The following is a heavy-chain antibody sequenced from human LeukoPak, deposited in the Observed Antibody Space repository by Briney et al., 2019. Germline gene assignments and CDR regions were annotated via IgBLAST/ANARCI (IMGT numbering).Heavy chain of an antibody. CDR2: IKEDGSEK. J-gene: IGHJ3*02. Sequence: AGGSLRLSCVASGFTFSSYWVSWVRQAPGKGLEWVANIKEDGSEKYYMESVKGRFTISRDNAKNSLYLQMNSLRAEDTAVYYCAREVQYQPDAFDIWGQGTMVTVSS. CDR3: AREVQYQPDAFDI. D-gene: IGHD2-2*01. CDR1: GFTFSSYW. V-gene: IGHV3-7*01.